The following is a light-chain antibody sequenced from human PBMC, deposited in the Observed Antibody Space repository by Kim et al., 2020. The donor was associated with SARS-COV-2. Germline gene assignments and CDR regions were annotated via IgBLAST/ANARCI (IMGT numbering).Light chain of an antibody. V-gene: IGLV3-1*01. CDR3: QAWDSSYVV. Sequence: SYELTQPPSVSVSPGQTASIIWSGDKLGDKYACWYQQKPGQSPVLVIYQGSKWPSGFPGRFSSSNSGHTATLTISGTQAMDEADYYCQAWDSSYVVFGGGTQLTV. CDR2: QGS. J-gene: IGLJ2*01. CDR1: KLGDKY.